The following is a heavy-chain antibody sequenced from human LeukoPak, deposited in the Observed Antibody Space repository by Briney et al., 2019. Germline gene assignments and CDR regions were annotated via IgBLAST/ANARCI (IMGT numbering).Heavy chain of an antibody. CDR2: ISYDGSNK. Sequence: GRSLRLSCAASGFTFSSYAMHWVRQAPGKGLEWVAVISYDGSNKYYADSVKGRFTISRDNSKNTLYLQMNSLRAEDTAVYYCARGSRVYCSGGSCYSSTSDAFDIWGQGTMVTVSS. V-gene: IGHV3-30-3*01. D-gene: IGHD2-15*01. CDR1: GFTFSSYA. J-gene: IGHJ3*02. CDR3: ARGSRVYCSGGSCYSSTSDAFDI.